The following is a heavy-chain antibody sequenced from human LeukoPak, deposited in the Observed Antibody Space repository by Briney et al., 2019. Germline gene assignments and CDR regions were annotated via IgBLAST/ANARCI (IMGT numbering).Heavy chain of an antibody. J-gene: IGHJ4*02. CDR2: IYYSGST. V-gene: IGHV4-59*01. D-gene: IGHD2-2*01. CDR1: GGSFSSYY. CDR3: ARVSPAAIHSSFDY. Sequence: PSETLSLTCTVSGGSFSSYYWSWIRQPPGKGLEWIGYIYYSGSTNYNPSLKSRVTISVDTSKNQFSLKLSSVTAADTAVYYCARVSPAAIHSSFDYWGQGTLVTVSS.